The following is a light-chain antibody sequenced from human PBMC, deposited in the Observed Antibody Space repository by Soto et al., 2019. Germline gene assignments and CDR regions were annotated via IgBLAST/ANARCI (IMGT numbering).Light chain of an antibody. CDR3: QQYGTSPRT. V-gene: IGKV3-20*01. J-gene: IGKJ1*01. CDR2: GGA. Sequence: EIVLTQSPGTLSLSPGERATLSCTTSQIISSSHLAWYQRKPGQAPRRLIYGGAIRPTGIPDRFSGSGSGTDFTLTITRLEAEDFAVYYCQQYGTSPRTFGQGTKVDIK. CDR1: QIISSSH.